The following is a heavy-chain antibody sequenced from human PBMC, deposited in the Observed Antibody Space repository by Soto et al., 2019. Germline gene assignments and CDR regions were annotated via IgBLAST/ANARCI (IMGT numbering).Heavy chain of an antibody. V-gene: IGHV4-30-2*01. CDR3: ARGFRDGYNPLPFDY. CDR2: IYHSGST. D-gene: IGHD5-12*01. CDR1: GGSISSGGYS. J-gene: IGHJ4*02. Sequence: SETLSLTCAVSGGSISSGGYSWSWIRQPPGRGLEWIGYIYHSGSTYYNPSLKSRVTISVDRSKNQFSLKLSSVTAADTAVYYCARGFRDGYNPLPFDYWGQGTLVTVSS.